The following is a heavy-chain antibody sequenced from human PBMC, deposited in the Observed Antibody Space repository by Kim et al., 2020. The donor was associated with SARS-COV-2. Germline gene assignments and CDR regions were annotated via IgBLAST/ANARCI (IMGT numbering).Heavy chain of an antibody. CDR1: GGSMTNYY. D-gene: IGHD3-22*01. Sequence: SETLSLTCTVSGGSMTNYYWSWIRQPPGKGLEWIGYIYYSGTTTYNPSLKSRLTMSVDTSKNQFSLKLSSVTAADTAVYYCAREYYYYDSSGIKLVRDGIDVWGQGTTVTVSS. CDR3: AREYYYYDSSGIKLVRDGIDV. CDR2: IYYSGTT. V-gene: IGHV4-59*13. J-gene: IGHJ6*02.